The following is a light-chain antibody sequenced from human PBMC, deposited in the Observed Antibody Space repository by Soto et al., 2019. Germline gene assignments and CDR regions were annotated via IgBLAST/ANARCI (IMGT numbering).Light chain of an antibody. J-gene: IGLJ1*01. CDR3: VLYMGSGTLYV. Sequence: QTVVTQEPSFSVSPGGTVTLTCGLSSGSVSTSYYPSWYQQTPGQAPRTLIYSTNTRSSGVHDRFSGSILGNKAALTITGAQADDESDYYCVLYMGSGTLYVFGTGTKLTVL. V-gene: IGLV8-61*01. CDR2: STN. CDR1: SGSVSTSYY.